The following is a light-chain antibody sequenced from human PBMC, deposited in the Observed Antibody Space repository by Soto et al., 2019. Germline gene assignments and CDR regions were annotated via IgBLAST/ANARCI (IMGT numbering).Light chain of an antibody. CDR1: QNIKDNE. J-gene: IGKJ1*01. Sequence: EVGLTQSRGTLSLSPGERATLSCSASQNIKDNELAWYQQKPGQAPRLLIYRGSSRATGIPDRFSGRGSGTDFTLTISSLEPEDFAVYYCQDYGTSAPWTFGQGTKVEIK. CDR2: RGS. V-gene: IGKV3-20*01. CDR3: QDYGTSAPWT.